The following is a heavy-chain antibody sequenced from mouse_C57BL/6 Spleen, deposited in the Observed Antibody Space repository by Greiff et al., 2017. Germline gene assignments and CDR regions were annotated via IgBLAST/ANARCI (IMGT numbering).Heavy chain of an antibody. D-gene: IGHD2-3*01. Sequence: VHVKQSGPELVKPGASVKMSCKASGYTFTDYNMHWVKQSHGKSLEWIGYINPNNGGTSYNQKFKGKATLTVNKSSSTAYMELRSLTSEDSAVYYCARREGIYDGYYEGFAYWGQGTLVTVSA. CDR1: GYTFTDYN. J-gene: IGHJ3*01. CDR2: INPNNGGT. V-gene: IGHV1-22*01. CDR3: ARREGIYDGYYEGFAY.